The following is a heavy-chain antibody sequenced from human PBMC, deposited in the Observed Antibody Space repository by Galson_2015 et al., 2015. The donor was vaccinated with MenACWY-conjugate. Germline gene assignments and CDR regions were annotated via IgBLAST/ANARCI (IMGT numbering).Heavy chain of an antibody. J-gene: IGHJ6*02. CDR1: GFSFSSYA. D-gene: IGHD3-9*01. Sequence: SLRLSCAASGFSFSSYAMSWVRQAPGKGLVWVSRINSDGSGTSYADSVKGRFSISRDNAKKSLYLQMNSLRAEDTAVYYCARLFSHGMDVWGQGTTVTVSS. CDR2: INSDGSGT. V-gene: IGHV3-74*01. CDR3: ARLFSHGMDV.